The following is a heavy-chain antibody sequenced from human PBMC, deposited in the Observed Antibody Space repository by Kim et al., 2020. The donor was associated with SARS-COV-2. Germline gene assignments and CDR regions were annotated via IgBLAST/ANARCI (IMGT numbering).Heavy chain of an antibody. D-gene: IGHD4-17*01. CDR3: AGDSSFYYGDPYDAFDI. Sequence: GGSLRLSCAASRFTSSRYGTHWVPPAPGKLLEWVAVIWYEGSTKYYADSVKGRFTISRDNSKNTLYLQMNSLRVEDTAVYYCAGDSSFYYGDPYDAFDIWGQGTMLTVSA. J-gene: IGHJ3*02. V-gene: IGHV3-33*01. CDR2: IWYEGSTK. CDR1: RFTSSRYG.